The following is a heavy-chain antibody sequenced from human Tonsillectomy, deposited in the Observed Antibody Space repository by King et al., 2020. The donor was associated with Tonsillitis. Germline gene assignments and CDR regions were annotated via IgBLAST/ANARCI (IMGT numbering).Heavy chain of an antibody. Sequence: VQLVESGGGLVQPGGSLRLFCAASGFTFNSYAMSWVRQAPGEGLERVPVIRCSGDNKYYADSVKGRFTISRDNSKNTLYLQMNSLRAEDTAVYYCAKDKWELLQGSDFWGQGTLVTVPS. CDR2: IRCSGDNK. CDR1: GFTFNSYA. V-gene: IGHV3-23*04. CDR3: AKDKWELLQGSDF. D-gene: IGHD1-26*01. J-gene: IGHJ4*02.